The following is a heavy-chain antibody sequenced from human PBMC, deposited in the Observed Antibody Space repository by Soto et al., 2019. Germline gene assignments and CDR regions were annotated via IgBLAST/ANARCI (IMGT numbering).Heavy chain of an antibody. J-gene: IGHJ3*02. Sequence: QVQLQESGPGLVKPSQTLSLICTVSGDSISSDNYFWSWIRQPPGQGLEWVGYISNRGTPYYNPSLKSRVTISLHTSRNRFSLDMYSVTATDTAVYYCARDVNVLAISDAFDIWGQGTMVTVSS. CDR1: GDSISSDNYF. D-gene: IGHD2-21*01. V-gene: IGHV4-30-4*01. CDR2: ISNRGTP. CDR3: ARDVNVLAISDAFDI.